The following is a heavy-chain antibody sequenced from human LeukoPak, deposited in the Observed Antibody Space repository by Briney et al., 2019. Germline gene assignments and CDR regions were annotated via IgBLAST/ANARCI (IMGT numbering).Heavy chain of an antibody. V-gene: IGHV1-18*01. CDR3: ARADGVYYYYYMDV. D-gene: IGHD3-10*01. CDR1: GYTFNGYG. CDR2: ICAYKDTT. J-gene: IGHJ6*03. Sequence: ASVKVSCKASGYTFNGYGINWVRQAPGQGLEWLGWICAYKDTTYYTQQVQGRVTLTIDTSTSTAHMELRSLRSDDTAVYYCARADGVYYYYYMDVWGKGNTVTVSS.